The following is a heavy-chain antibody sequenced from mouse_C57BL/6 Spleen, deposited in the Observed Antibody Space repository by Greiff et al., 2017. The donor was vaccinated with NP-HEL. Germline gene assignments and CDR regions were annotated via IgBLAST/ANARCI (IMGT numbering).Heavy chain of an antibody. V-gene: IGHV1-49*01. D-gene: IGHD1-1*01. CDR1: YFSFMASA. CDR2: FTMYSDAT. Sequence: LQQSGAELVRPGSSVKLSCKYSYFSFMASAMHWVKQRPGHGLEWIGSFTMYSDATEYSDTFKGKATLTANTSSSTAYMELSSLTSEDSAVYYCARGGPIRYGSSYVYYYAMDDWGQGTSVTVSS. CDR3: ARGGPIRYGSSYVYYYAMDD. J-gene: IGHJ4*01.